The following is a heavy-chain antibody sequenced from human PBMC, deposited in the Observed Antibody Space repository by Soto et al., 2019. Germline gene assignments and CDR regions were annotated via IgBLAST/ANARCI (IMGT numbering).Heavy chain of an antibody. CDR3: GKNKIPFGEQPVTAFDY. V-gene: IGHV3-23*01. D-gene: IGHD3-10*01. CDR1: GLTFSSYA. Sequence: PGGSLRLSCAASGLTFSSYAMSWVRQAPGKGLEWVIAISCSGGSTNYANSVNGRFTIARDNTNTTMYLQMNSLRAEETAVYYCGKNKIPFGEQPVTAFDYWGQGTLVTVSS. CDR2: ISCSGGST. J-gene: IGHJ5*01.